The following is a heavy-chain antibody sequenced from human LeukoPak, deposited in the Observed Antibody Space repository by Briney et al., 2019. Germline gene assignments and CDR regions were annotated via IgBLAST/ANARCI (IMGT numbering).Heavy chain of an antibody. CDR3: TTGENYGPVFFDY. Sequence: GGSLRLSCAASGFTFSNAWMSWVRQTPGKGLEWVGRIKTKTAGGTTHYAAPVKGRFSISRDDSNNTLYLQMNSLKTEDTAVYYCTTGENYGPVFFDYWGQGTLVTVSS. V-gene: IGHV3-15*01. J-gene: IGHJ4*02. CDR1: GFTFSNAW. CDR2: IKTKTAGGTT. D-gene: IGHD3-10*01.